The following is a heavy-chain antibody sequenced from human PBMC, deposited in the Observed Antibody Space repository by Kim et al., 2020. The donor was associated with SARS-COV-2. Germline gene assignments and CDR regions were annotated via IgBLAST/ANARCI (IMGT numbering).Heavy chain of an antibody. CDR1: GASISSGGYY. J-gene: IGHJ4*02. V-gene: IGHV4-31*03. D-gene: IGHD3-10*01. CDR3: ARVYYYGSGKVYNTEYHFDY. CDR2: IFHTGSA. Sequence: SETLSLTCTVSGASISSGGYYWSWIRQHPGKGLEWIGYIFHTGSAYYTPSLKSRVTISVDTSKNQFSLRLSSVSAADTAVYYCARVYYYGSGKVYNTEYHFDYWGQGTLVTVSS.